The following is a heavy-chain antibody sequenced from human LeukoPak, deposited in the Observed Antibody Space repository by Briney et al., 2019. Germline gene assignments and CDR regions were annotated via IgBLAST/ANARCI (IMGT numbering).Heavy chain of an antibody. Sequence: GGSLRLSCAASGFTFSSYVMSWVRQAPGKGLEWVSAIIGSGDRTYYPDSVKGRFTISRDNSKNTVYLQMNSLRAEDTAVYYCAKRGPAGAGKSPDYFDYWGQGTLVTVSS. J-gene: IGHJ4*02. CDR2: IIGSGDRT. D-gene: IGHD6-19*01. CDR1: GFTFSSYV. V-gene: IGHV3-23*01. CDR3: AKRGPAGAGKSPDYFDY.